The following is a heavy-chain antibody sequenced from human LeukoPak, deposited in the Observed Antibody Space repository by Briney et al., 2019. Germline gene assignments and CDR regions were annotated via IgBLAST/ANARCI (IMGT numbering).Heavy chain of an antibody. CDR2: ISWNSGSI. D-gene: IGHD6-13*01. V-gene: IGHV3-9*01. CDR1: GFTFDDYA. CDR3: AKDIRPIAAAGQFDY. J-gene: IGHJ4*02. Sequence: GGSLRLSCAASGFTFDDYAMHWVRQAPGKGLKWVSGISWNSGSIGYADSVKGRFTISRDNAKNSLYLQMNSLRAEDTALYYCAKDIRPIAAAGQFDYWGQGTLVTVSS.